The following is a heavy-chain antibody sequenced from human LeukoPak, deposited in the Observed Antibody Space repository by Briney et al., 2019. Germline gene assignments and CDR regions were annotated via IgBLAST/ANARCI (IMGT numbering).Heavy chain of an antibody. CDR3: ARVQGGWSSNYFDY. D-gene: IGHD6-19*01. J-gene: IGHJ4*02. Sequence: GGSLRLSCAASGFTFTSYGMHWVRQAPGKGLEWVSYISSSSSYTNYADSVKGRFTISRDNAKNSLYRQMNSLRADDTAVYYCARVQGGWSSNYFDYWGQGTLVTVSS. CDR1: GFTFTSYG. CDR2: ISSSSSYT. V-gene: IGHV3-21*05.